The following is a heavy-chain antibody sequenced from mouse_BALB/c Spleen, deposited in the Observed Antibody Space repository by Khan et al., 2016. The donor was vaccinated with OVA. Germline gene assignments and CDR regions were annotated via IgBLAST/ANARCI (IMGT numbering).Heavy chain of an antibody. V-gene: IGHV14-3*02. Sequence: VQLKQSGAEFVKPGASVKLSCTASGFNIKDTYIHWVKQRPEQGLEWIGRIDPANDKTNYDPKFQGKATITADTSSNTAYLHLSSLTSEDTVVYYCTHSLLLYAMDYWGQGTSVTVSS. CDR1: GFNIKDTY. D-gene: IGHD1-2*01. CDR3: THSLLLYAMDY. J-gene: IGHJ4*01. CDR2: IDPANDKT.